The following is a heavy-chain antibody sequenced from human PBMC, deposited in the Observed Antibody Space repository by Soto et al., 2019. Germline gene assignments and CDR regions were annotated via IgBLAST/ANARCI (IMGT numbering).Heavy chain of an antibody. V-gene: IGHV6-1*01. CDR1: GDSVSSNSAA. Sequence: SQTLSLTCVISGDSVSSNSAAWNWIRQSPSRGLEWLGRTYYRSKWYNDYAVSVKSRITINPDTSKNQFSLQLNSVTPEDTAVYYCAVSMVRGVIMHYYGMDVWGQGTKVTVSS. D-gene: IGHD3-10*01. CDR2: TYYRSKWYN. J-gene: IGHJ6*02. CDR3: AVSMVRGVIMHYYGMDV.